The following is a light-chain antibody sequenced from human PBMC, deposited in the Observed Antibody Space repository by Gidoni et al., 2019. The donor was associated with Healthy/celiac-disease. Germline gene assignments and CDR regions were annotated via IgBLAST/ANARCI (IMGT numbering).Light chain of an antibody. CDR3: MQHTHWPRT. Sequence: DVVMTQSPLSLPVTLGQPASISCRSSQGLVSTNGNTYLSWFHQRPGQSPRRLIYKVSNRDSGVPDRSSGSGSGTDFTLKITWVEAEDVGVFFCMQHTHWPRTFGQXTKVEI. V-gene: IGKV2-30*01. CDR1: QGLVSTNGNTY. J-gene: IGKJ1*01. CDR2: KVS.